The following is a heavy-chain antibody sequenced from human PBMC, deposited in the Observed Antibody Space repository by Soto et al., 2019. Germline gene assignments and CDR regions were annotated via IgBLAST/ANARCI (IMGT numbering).Heavy chain of an antibody. D-gene: IGHD3-3*01. J-gene: IGHJ5*02. V-gene: IGHV4-30-4*01. CDR2: IFYGGSS. CDR3: ARDSPSEGWFDP. CDR1: GASISSGAYY. Sequence: QVQLQESGPGLVKPSQTLSLTCTVSGASISSGAYYWSWIRQPPGKGLEWIGYIFYGGSSYYNPSLKGRGTMSVDTSKNQFSLKLSSVTAADTAVYYCARDSPSEGWFDPWGQGTLVTVSS.